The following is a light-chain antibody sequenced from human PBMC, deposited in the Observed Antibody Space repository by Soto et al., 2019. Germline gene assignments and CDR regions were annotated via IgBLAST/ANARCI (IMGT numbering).Light chain of an antibody. Sequence: ELVMTQSPATLSVSPGERASLSCRASQSVNRNLAWYQQKPGQAPRLLIFGPSTRATGVPGRFSGSGSGTEFTLTISSLQSEDFAVYYCQQYNNWPQTFGQGTKV. CDR3: QQYNNWPQT. CDR1: QSVNRN. V-gene: IGKV3-15*01. J-gene: IGKJ1*01. CDR2: GPS.